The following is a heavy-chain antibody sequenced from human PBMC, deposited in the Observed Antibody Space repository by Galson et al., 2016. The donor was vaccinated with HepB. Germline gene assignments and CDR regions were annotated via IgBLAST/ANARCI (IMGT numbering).Heavy chain of an antibody. V-gene: IGHV4-61*08. CDR1: GGSISSGGYY. J-gene: IGHJ4*02. CDR3: ARDRSSGSGDFGY. D-gene: IGHD3-10*01. Sequence: SETLSLTCTVPGGSISSGGYYWSWIRQHPGKGLEWIGYIYHSGRTNHNSSLKSRVTIPVDTSKNQFSLRLSSVTAADTAVYYCARDRSSGSGDFGYWGQGTLVTVSS. CDR2: IYHSGRT.